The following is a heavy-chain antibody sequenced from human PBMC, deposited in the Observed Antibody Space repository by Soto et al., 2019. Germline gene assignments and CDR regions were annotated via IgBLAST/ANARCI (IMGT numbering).Heavy chain of an antibody. J-gene: IGHJ4*02. D-gene: IGHD5-18*01. CDR3: VKDGGGVRYNYNIRGDS. V-gene: IGHV3-23*01. Sequence: EVRLLESGGGLVQPGGSLRLSCAASGFTFSNYAMTWVRQAPGKGLEWVSGLNGSGGSTSSADSVKGRFAISRDNSKNTLYLQMNSLRREDTAMYYCVKDGGGVRYNYNIRGDSWGQGTQVTVSS. CDR1: GFTFSNYA. CDR2: LNGSGGST.